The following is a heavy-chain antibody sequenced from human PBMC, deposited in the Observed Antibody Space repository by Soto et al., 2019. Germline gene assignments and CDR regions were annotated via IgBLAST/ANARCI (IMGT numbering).Heavy chain of an antibody. Sequence: PGGSLRLSCAASGFAFSDYDMSWVRQAPGKGLEWVSAISDNGGSTYYADSVKGRFTISRDNSKNTLYLQMNNLRAEDTAVYYCANRDTSMVTRYYYGMDVWGQGTTVTVYS. J-gene: IGHJ6*02. CDR3: ANRDTSMVTRYYYGMDV. CDR2: ISDNGGST. D-gene: IGHD5-18*01. CDR1: GFAFSDYD. V-gene: IGHV3-23*01.